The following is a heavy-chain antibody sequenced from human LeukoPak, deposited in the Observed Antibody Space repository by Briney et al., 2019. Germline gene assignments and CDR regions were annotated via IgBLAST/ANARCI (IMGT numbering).Heavy chain of an antibody. Sequence: GESLRISCKGSGYSFTSYWISWVRQMPGKGLEWMGRIDPSDSYTNYSPSFQGHVTISADKSISTAYLQWSSLKASDTAMYYCARHMVPDTAIVIIDYWGQGTLVTVSS. D-gene: IGHD5-18*01. V-gene: IGHV5-10-1*01. CDR1: GYSFTSYW. CDR3: ARHMVPDTAIVIIDY. CDR2: IDPSDSYT. J-gene: IGHJ4*02.